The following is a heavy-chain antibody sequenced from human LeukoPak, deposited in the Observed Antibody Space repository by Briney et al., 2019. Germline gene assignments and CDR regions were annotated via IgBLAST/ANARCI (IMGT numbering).Heavy chain of an antibody. J-gene: IGHJ6*03. V-gene: IGHV1-8*01. Sequence: ASVKVSCKASGYPFTSYDIKWVRQATGQGLEWMGWMNPNSGNTGYAQKFQGRVTMTRNTSISTAYMELSSLRSEHTAVYYCARDSLNNYYYYYYMDVWGKGTTVTVSS. D-gene: IGHD5-18*01. CDR2: MNPNSGNT. CDR1: GYPFTSYD. CDR3: ARDSLNNYYYYYYMDV.